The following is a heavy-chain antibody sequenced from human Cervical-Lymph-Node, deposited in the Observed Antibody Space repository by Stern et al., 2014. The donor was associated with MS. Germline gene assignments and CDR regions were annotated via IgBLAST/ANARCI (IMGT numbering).Heavy chain of an antibody. J-gene: IGHJ6*02. CDR2: VNPNSGKK. CDR1: GYTFTNYN. Sequence: QVQLVQSGAEVKKPGASVTVSCKASGYTFTNYNIDWVRQAPGQGIEWMGWVNPNSGKKGYEQRFQGRVTMTRVTSTSTAYMELSSLKAEDTAVYYCARVRFYGSGIYYALGDGMDVWGQGTTVTVSS. D-gene: IGHD3-10*01. CDR3: ARVRFYGSGIYYALGDGMDV. V-gene: IGHV1-8*01.